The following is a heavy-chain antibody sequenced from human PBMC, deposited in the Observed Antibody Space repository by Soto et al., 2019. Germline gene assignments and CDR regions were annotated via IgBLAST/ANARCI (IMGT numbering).Heavy chain of an antibody. CDR2: IYSSGST. V-gene: IGHV4-59*01. CDR3: ASLTTVTRGDAFDI. J-gene: IGHJ3*02. Sequence: SETLSLTCTVSADSISNYYWSWIRQPPGKGLEWIAFIYSSGSTNYNPSLKSRVTISVDTSKNQFSLKLSSVTAADTAVYFCASLTTVTRGDAFDIWGQGTMVTVSS. D-gene: IGHD4-17*01. CDR1: ADSISNYY.